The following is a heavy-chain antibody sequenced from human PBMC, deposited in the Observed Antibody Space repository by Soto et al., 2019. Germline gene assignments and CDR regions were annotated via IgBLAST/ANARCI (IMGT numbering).Heavy chain of an antibody. V-gene: IGHV1-2*04. CDR2: INPNSGGT. CDR3: ARDSGVGYDSSGYYPVYYYGMDV. CDR1: GYTFTGYY. D-gene: IGHD3-22*01. Sequence: VKVSCKASGYTFTGYYMHWVRQAPGQGLEWMGWINPNSGGTNYAQKFQGWVTMTRDTSISTAYMELSRLRSDDTAVYYCARDSGVGYDSSGYYPVYYYGMDVWGQGTTVTVSS. J-gene: IGHJ6*02.